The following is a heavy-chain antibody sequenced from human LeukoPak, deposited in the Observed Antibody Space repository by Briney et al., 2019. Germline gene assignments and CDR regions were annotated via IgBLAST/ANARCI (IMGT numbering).Heavy chain of an antibody. CDR1: GFTFSDYY. CDR2: ISTSGRTV. CDR3: AREKMMVSARPFAFDL. J-gene: IGHJ5*02. Sequence: MTGGSLRLSCAASGFTFSDYYINWIRQAPGKGLEWISYISTSGRTVDYADSVKGRFTISRDNAKNSLCLQMNSLRAEDTAVYYCAREKMMVSARPFAFDLWGQGTLVTVSS. D-gene: IGHD2-8*01. V-gene: IGHV3-11*01.